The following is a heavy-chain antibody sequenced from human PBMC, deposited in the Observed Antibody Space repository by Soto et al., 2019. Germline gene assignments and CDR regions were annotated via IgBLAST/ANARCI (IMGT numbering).Heavy chain of an antibody. CDR3: ARDNAGTTGYYYYMYV. V-gene: IGHV1-18*01. D-gene: IGHD1-7*01. CDR2: ISAFNGNT. CDR1: GYTFTSYG. Sequence: QVQLVQSGAEVKKPGASVKVSCKASGYTFTSYGISWVRQAPGQGLEWMGWISAFNGNTNYAQKLQGRVTMTTDTSTSTAYMELKSLRSDVTAVYYCARDNAGTTGYYYYMYVWGKGTTVTVSS. J-gene: IGHJ6*03.